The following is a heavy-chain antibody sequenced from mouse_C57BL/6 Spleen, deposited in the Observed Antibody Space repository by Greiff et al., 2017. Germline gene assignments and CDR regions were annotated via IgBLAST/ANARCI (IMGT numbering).Heavy chain of an antibody. CDR3: AGGSSCVRYFGG. Sequence: EVKLVQSGGGLVKPGGSLKLSCAASGFTFSDYGMHWVRQAPEQGLEWVAYISSGSSTTYYAETVKGRFTISRDNAKNTLSLQMTSLRSEDTAMYYCAGGSSCVRYFGGWGTGATVTVSS. V-gene: IGHV5-17*01. D-gene: IGHD1-1*01. CDR1: GFTFSDYG. CDR2: ISSGSSTT. J-gene: IGHJ1*03.